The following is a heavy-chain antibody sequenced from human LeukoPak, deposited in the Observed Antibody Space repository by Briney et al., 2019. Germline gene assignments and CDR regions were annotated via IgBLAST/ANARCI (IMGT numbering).Heavy chain of an antibody. CDR2: INHSGST. CDR1: SGSFSGYY. Sequence: PSETLSLTCAVYSGSFSGYYWSWIRQPPGKGLEWIGEINHSGSTNYNPSLKSRVTISVDTSKNQFSLKLSSVTAADTAVYYCARLRSGYYLYYFDYWGQGTLDTVSS. CDR3: ARLRSGYYLYYFDY. D-gene: IGHD3-22*01. V-gene: IGHV4-34*01. J-gene: IGHJ4*02.